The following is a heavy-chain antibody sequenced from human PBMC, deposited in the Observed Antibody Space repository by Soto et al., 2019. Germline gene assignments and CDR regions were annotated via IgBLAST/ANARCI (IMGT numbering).Heavy chain of an antibody. CDR2: MYHSGST. CDR3: ARVPDY. CDR1: GGSISSGGYS. J-gene: IGHJ4*02. Sequence: PSETLSLTCAVSGGSISSGGYSWSWIRHPPGKGLEWIGYMYHSGSTYYNPSLKSRVTISIDRSKNQFSLKPSSVTAADTAVYYCARVPDYWHQGILVTVS. V-gene: IGHV4-30-2*01. D-gene: IGHD2-2*01.